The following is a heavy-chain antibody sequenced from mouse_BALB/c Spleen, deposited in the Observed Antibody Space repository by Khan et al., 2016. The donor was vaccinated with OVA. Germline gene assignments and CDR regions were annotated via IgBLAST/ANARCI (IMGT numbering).Heavy chain of an antibody. Sequence: VQLQQSGPGLVKPSQSLSLTCTVTGYSITSDYAWNWIRQFPGNKLEWMGYIKYSGSTSSNPSLKSRISITRNTSQNQFFLQLSSVTTEDTATYYCARSGTISTVVATDFDSWGQGTTLTVSS. J-gene: IGHJ2*01. CDR3: ARSGTISTVVATDFDS. D-gene: IGHD1-1*01. CDR2: IKYSGST. CDR1: GYSITSDYA. V-gene: IGHV3-2*02.